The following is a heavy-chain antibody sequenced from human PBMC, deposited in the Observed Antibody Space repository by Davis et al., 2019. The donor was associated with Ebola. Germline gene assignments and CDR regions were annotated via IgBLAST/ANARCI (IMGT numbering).Heavy chain of an antibody. CDR2: INAGNGNT. V-gene: IGHV1-3*01. CDR3: ARGKIAAAGTSWFDP. J-gene: IGHJ5*02. D-gene: IGHD6-13*01. CDR1: GYTFTSYA. Sequence: ASVKVSCKASGYTFTSYAIHWVRQAPGQRLAWMGWINAGNGNTKYSQKFQGRVTITRDTSASTAYMDLGSLRAEDTAVYYCARGKIAAAGTSWFDPWGQGTLVTVSS.